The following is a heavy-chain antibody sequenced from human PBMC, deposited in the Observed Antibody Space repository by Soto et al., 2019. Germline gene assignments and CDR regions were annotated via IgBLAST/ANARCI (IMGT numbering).Heavy chain of an antibody. D-gene: IGHD3-22*01. CDR3: AKDLRYYYDSSGYYPEFDY. Sequence: GGSLRLSCAASGFTFSSYAMSWVRQAPGKGLEWVSAISGSGGSTYYADSVKGRFTISRDNSKNTLYLQMNSLRAEDTAVYYCAKDLRYYYDSSGYYPEFDYWGQGTLVTVSS. CDR1: GFTFSSYA. V-gene: IGHV3-23*01. CDR2: ISGSGGST. J-gene: IGHJ4*02.